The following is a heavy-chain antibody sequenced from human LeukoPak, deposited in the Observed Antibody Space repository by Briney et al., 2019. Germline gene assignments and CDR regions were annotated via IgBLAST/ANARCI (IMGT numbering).Heavy chain of an antibody. D-gene: IGHD3-9*01. CDR1: GFTFSSYA. CDR3: ASLLRYFDRSNWFDP. Sequence: GGSLRLSCAASGFTFSSYAMSWVRQAPGKGLEWVSAISGSGGSTYYADSVKGRFTISRDNSKNTLYLQMTSLRAEDTAVYYCASLLRYFDRSNWFDPWGQGTLVTVSS. CDR2: ISGSGGST. V-gene: IGHV3-23*01. J-gene: IGHJ5*02.